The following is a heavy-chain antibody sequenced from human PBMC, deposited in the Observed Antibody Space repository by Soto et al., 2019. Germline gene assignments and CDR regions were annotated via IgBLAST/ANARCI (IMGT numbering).Heavy chain of an antibody. V-gene: IGHV1-69*02. CDR1: GDTFNFYS. D-gene: IGHD3-10*01. J-gene: IGHJ4*02. CDR3: ATSYGSGYRAFDS. CDR2: INPILSMS. Sequence: QVQLVQSGADVQRPGSSVRVSCKASGDTFNFYSINWVRQAPGLGRQWMGRINPILSMSNYAPRFQGRVTVTAEKSTSTAYMELSSLRSEDTAMYYCATSYGSGYRAFDSWGQGALVTVSS.